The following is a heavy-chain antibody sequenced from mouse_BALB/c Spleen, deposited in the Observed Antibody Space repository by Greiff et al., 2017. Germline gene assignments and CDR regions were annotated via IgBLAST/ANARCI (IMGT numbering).Heavy chain of an antibody. CDR1: GFTFSSYG. D-gene: IGHD1-3*01. J-gene: IGHJ3*01. CDR2: ISSGGSYT. CDR3: ARRGDNSWFAY. Sequence: EVQGVESGGDLVKPGGSLKLSCAASGFTFSSYGMSWVRQTPDKRLEWVATISSGGSYTYYPDSVKGRFTISRDNAKNTLYLQMSSLKSEDTAMYYCARRGDNSWFAYWGQGTLVTVSA. V-gene: IGHV5-6*01.